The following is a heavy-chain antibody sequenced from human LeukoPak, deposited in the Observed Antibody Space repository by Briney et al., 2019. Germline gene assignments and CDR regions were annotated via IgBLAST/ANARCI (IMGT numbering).Heavy chain of an antibody. D-gene: IGHD2-21*01. CDR1: GYTFTSYD. J-gene: IGHJ1*01. Sequence: RASVKVSCKASGYTFTSYDINWVRQATGQGLEWMGWMNPNSGNTGYAQKVQGRVTMTTDTSTSTAYMELRSLRSDDTAVYYCARVYCGSDCYIAEHFQNWGQGTLVTVSS. V-gene: IGHV1-8*02. CDR2: MNPNSGNT. CDR3: ARVYCGSDCYIAEHFQN.